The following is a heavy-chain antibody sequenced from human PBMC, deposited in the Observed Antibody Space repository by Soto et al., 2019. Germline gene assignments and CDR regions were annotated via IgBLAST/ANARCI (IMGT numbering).Heavy chain of an antibody. J-gene: IGHJ4*02. CDR3: ARERGGGGSTGFYDQ. V-gene: IGHV4-4*07. CDR2: IINSGST. Sequence: SETLSLTCAVSGGSITCHYWRWVRQPPGEGPGGIGGIINSGSTNYNPSLKSRVTMSVDTSKNQISLRLRSVTAADTAVYYCARERGGGGSTGFYDQGGQGTLVTFS. D-gene: IGHD3-22*01. CDR1: GGSITCHY.